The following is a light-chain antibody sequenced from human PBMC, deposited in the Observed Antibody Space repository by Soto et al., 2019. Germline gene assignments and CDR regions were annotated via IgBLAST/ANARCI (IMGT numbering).Light chain of an antibody. V-gene: IGKV3D-20*02. J-gene: IGKJ5*01. CDR3: HQRSNWLVT. CDR2: GSS. CDR1: QSVSNNY. Sequence: EIVLTQSPGTLSLSPGERATLSCRASQSVSNNYLAWYQQKPGQAPRLFIYGSSSRATGIPDRFSGSGSGTDFTLTISSLEPEDFAVYYCHQRSNWLVTFGQGTRLEIK.